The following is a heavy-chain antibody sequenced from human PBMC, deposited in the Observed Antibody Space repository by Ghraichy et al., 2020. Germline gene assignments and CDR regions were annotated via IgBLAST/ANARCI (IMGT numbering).Heavy chain of an antibody. D-gene: IGHD1-7*01. CDR3: AKDRELGLDAFDI. J-gene: IGHJ3*02. V-gene: IGHV3-23*01. CDR1: GFTFSSYA. Sequence: GGFLRLSCAASGFTFSSYAMSWVRQAPGKGLEWVSAISGSGGSTYYADSVKGRFTISRDNSKNTLYLQMNSLRAEDTAVYYCAKDRELGLDAFDIWGQGTMVTVSS. CDR2: ISGSGGST.